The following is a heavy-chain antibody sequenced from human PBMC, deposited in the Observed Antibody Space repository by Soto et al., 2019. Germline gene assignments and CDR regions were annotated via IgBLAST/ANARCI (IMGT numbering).Heavy chain of an antibody. Sequence: GGSLRLSCVASGFSLANYPMNWVRQTPGKGLEWISYSSPRGDTIYYADSVEGRFTISRDNARNSLSLHMSSLRDEDSTLYYCAKGPHTNVGWPYYFESWGQGVPVTVSS. J-gene: IGHJ4*02. CDR1: GFSLANYP. D-gene: IGHD6-19*01. CDR2: SSPRGDTI. CDR3: AKGPHTNVGWPYYFES. V-gene: IGHV3-48*02.